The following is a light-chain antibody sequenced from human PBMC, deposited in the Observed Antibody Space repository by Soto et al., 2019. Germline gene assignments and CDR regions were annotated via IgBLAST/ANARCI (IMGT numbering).Light chain of an antibody. Sequence: QSVLTQPASVSGSPGQSITISCTGTSSDVGGYNYVSWYQQHPGKAPKLMIYEVSERPPGVPDRFSGSKSGNTASLTVSGLQADDEADYYCSSYSGTNYHSVFGSGTKVTVL. V-gene: IGLV2-8*01. CDR2: EVS. J-gene: IGLJ1*01. CDR3: SSYSGTNYHSV. CDR1: SSDVGGYNY.